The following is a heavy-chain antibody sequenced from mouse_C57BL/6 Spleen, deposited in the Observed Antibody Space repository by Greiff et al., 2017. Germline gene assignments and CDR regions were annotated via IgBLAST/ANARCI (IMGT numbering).Heavy chain of an antibody. V-gene: IGHV14-1*01. Sequence: EVQLQQPGAELVRPGASVKLSCTASGFTINDYYMHWVKQRPEQGLEWIGGIDPSDGYTEYTPKFKGKATLTGDKSSSTAYMQLTSLTSEASAVYFCARGGPSYGNPTAMDYRGQGTSVTVSS. J-gene: IGHJ4*01. CDR2: IDPSDGYT. CDR3: ARGGPSYGNPTAMDY. D-gene: IGHD2-1*01. CDR1: GFTINDYY.